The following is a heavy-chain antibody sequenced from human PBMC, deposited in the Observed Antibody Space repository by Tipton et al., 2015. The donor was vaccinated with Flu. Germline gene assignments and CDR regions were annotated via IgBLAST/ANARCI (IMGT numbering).Heavy chain of an antibody. CDR3: ASLTSGAGEDCFAP. CDR2: IYHSGTI. V-gene: IGHV4-4*02. Sequence: TLSLTCAVFGDSISSDNRWSWVRQPPGKGLEWIGQIYHSGTINYNPSLRSRVSISVDESKNQFSLQMTSLTAADTAVYYCASLTSGAGEDCFAPWGQGTLVFFSS. CDR1: GDSISSDNR. D-gene: IGHD3-10*01. J-gene: IGHJ5*02.